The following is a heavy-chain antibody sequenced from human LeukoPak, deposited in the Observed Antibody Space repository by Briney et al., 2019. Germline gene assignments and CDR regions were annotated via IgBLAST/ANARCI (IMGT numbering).Heavy chain of an antibody. CDR3: ARGPSSWYSN. J-gene: IGHJ4*02. CDR2: INHSGST. V-gene: IGHV4-34*01. D-gene: IGHD6-13*01. CDR1: GGSFSGYY. Sequence: SETRSLTCAGYGGSFSGYYWSGIRQPPGKGLEWIGEINHSGSTNYNPSLKSRVTISVDTSKDQFSLKLSSVTAADTAVYYCARGPSSWYSNWGQGTLVTVSS.